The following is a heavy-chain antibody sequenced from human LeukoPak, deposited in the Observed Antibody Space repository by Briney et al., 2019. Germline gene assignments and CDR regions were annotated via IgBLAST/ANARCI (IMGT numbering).Heavy chain of an antibody. J-gene: IGHJ3*02. CDR1: GFSFTNSA. Sequence: SVKVSCKASGFSFTNSAVQRVRQARGQGLEWIGWIVIGSGNTIYVQKFQERVTITRDMSTSTAYMELSSLRSEDTAVYYCAAGYIGGVMVTNAFDIWGQGTMVTVSS. D-gene: IGHD5-18*01. V-gene: IGHV1-58*01. CDR2: IVIGSGNT. CDR3: AAGYIGGVMVTNAFDI.